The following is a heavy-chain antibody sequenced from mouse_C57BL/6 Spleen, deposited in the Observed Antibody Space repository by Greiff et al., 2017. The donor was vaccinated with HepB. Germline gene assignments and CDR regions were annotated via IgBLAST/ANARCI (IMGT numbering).Heavy chain of an antibody. CDR2: IHPNSGST. CDR1: GYTFTSYW. Sequence: QVQLQQPGAELVKPGASVKLSCKASGYTFTSYWMHWVKQRPGQGLEWIGMIHPNSGSTNYNEKFKSKATLTVDKSSSTAYMQLSSLTSEDSAVYYCAREPPTYGSSSGVWMDYWGQGTSVTVSS. V-gene: IGHV1-64*01. CDR3: AREPPTYGSSSGVWMDY. J-gene: IGHJ4*01. D-gene: IGHD1-1*01.